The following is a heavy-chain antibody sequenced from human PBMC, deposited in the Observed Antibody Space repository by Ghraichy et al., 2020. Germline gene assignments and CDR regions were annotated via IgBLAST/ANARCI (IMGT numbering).Heavy chain of an antibody. D-gene: IGHD7-27*01. J-gene: IGHJ4*02. CDR3: ASALTGYY. CDR1: GFTFSSYS. CDR2: ISSSSTI. V-gene: IGHV3-48*04. Sequence: GGSLRLSCAASGFTFSSYSMNWVRQAPGKGLEWVSYISSSSTIYYADSVKGRFTISRDNAKNSLYLQMNSLRAEDTAAYYCASALTGYYWGQGTLVTVSS.